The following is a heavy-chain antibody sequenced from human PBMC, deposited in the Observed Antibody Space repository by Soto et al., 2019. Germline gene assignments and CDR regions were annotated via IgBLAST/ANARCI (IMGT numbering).Heavy chain of an antibody. CDR3: ARDDYYYYYGMDA. Sequence: QVQLVESGGGVVQSGRSLRVSCAASGFTFTNYGIHWVRQAPGKGLEWVAIIWYDGSNKYYADSVKGRFTISRDNSKNTVYLQMNSLRAEDTAVYYCARDDYYYYYGMDAWGQGTTVTVSS. V-gene: IGHV3-33*01. CDR2: IWYDGSNK. CDR1: GFTFTNYG. J-gene: IGHJ6*02.